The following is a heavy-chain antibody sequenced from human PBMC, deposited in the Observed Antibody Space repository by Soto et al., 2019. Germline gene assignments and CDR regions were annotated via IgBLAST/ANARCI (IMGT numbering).Heavy chain of an antibody. CDR3: AKDDYSNYDSASFDY. CDR1: GFTFSSYG. D-gene: IGHD4-4*01. CDR2: ISYDGSNK. V-gene: IGHV3-30*18. Sequence: GGSLRLSCAASGFTFSSYGMHWVRQAPGKGLEWVAVISYDGSNKYYADSVKVRFTISRDKSKNTLYLQMNSLRADDTAVYYCAKDDYSNYDSASFDYWGQGTLVTVSS. J-gene: IGHJ4*02.